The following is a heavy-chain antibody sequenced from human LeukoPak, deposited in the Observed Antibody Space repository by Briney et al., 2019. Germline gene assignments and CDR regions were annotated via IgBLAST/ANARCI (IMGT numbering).Heavy chain of an antibody. D-gene: IGHD6-13*01. CDR3: AKPGYSSSWDAVY. Sequence: NPGGSLRLSCAASGFTFSSYSMNWVRQAPGKGLEWVSSISSSSSYIYYADSVKGRFTISRDNAKNSLYLQMNSLRAEDTAVYYCAKPGYSSSWDAVYWGQGTLVTVSS. J-gene: IGHJ4*02. CDR1: GFTFSSYS. V-gene: IGHV3-21*04. CDR2: ISSSSSYI.